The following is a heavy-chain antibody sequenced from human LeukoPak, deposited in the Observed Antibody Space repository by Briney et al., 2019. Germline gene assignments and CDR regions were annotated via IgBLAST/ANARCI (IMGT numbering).Heavy chain of an antibody. CDR2: IYSSGST. D-gene: IGHD6-6*01. CDR3: ARGPLRAYSSSAPYYWFDY. J-gene: IGHJ4*02. Sequence: SETLSLTCTVSGASISGSGYYWGWIRQPPGKGLEWIGSIYSSGSTYYNASLQSRVTISIETSKNQISLRLNSVTAADTAVYYCARGPLRAYSSSAPYYWFDYWGQGTLVTVSS. CDR1: GASISGSGYY. V-gene: IGHV4-39*02.